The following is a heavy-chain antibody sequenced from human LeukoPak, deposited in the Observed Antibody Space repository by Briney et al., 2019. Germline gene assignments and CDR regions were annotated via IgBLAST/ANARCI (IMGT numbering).Heavy chain of an antibody. Sequence: ASVKVSCKASGYTFTGYYMHWVRQAPGQGLEWMGWINPNSGGTNYAQKFQGRVTMTRDTSISTAYMELSRLRSDDTAVYYCARAYCGGNCYYYFDYWGQGTLVTVSS. CDR1: GYTFTGYY. CDR3: ARAYCGGNCYYYFDY. J-gene: IGHJ4*02. CDR2: INPNSGGT. D-gene: IGHD2-21*02. V-gene: IGHV1-2*02.